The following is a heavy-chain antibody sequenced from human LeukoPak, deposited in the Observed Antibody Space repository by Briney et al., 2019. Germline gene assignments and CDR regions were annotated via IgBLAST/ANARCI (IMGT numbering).Heavy chain of an antibody. CDR3: ARDHNYAFDN. J-gene: IGHJ4*02. CDR1: GFPFIEYS. D-gene: IGHD1-1*01. V-gene: IGHV3-48*01. Sequence: GGSLRLSCTASGFPFIEYSMNWVRQAPGKGLEWISYIGIDSGNTKYADSVRGRFTISADKAKNSLYLQMNSLRVEDTAVHYCARDHNYAFDNWGQGTLVSVAS. CDR2: IGIDSGNT.